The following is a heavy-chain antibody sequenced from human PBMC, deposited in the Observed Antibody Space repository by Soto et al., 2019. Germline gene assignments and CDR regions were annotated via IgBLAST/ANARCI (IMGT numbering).Heavy chain of an antibody. CDR3: ARRYYDLGNNYSFDY. Sequence: GESLKISCKGSGYSFTSYWMSLVRQMPGKGVEGMGSIDTSDSYPTSRPSCKSNVPSAADKSISPAYLQWSSLKASDTAMYYCARRYYDLGNNYSFDYWGQGTLVTVS. V-gene: IGHV5-10-1*01. CDR2: IDTSDSYP. CDR1: GYSFTSYW. J-gene: IGHJ4*02. D-gene: IGHD3-10*01.